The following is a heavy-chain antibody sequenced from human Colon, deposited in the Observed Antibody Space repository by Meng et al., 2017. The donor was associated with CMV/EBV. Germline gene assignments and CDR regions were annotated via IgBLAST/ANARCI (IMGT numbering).Heavy chain of an antibody. J-gene: IGHJ4*02. CDR2: ISSSSSYI. CDR3: ARSGSSSSFDY. CDR1: GFTFSSYG. Sequence: GASLKISCAASGFTFSSYGMNWVRQAPGKGLEWVSSISSSSSYIYYADSVKGRFTIARDNAKNSLYLQMNSLRAEDTAVYYCARSGSSSSFDYWGQGTLVTVSS. V-gene: IGHV3-21*01. D-gene: IGHD6-6*01.